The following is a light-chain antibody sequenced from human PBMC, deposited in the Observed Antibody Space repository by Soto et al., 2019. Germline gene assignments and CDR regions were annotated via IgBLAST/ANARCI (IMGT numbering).Light chain of an antibody. J-gene: IGKJ5*01. CDR3: QQSCSTPIT. Sequence: DIQMTQSPSSLSASVGDRVTITCRASQSISSYLNWYQQKPGKAPKLLIYAASSLQSGVPSRFSGSGSGTDFTLTISSLQPEDFATYYCQQSCSTPITFGQGTRLENK. V-gene: IGKV1-39*01. CDR2: AAS. CDR1: QSISSY.